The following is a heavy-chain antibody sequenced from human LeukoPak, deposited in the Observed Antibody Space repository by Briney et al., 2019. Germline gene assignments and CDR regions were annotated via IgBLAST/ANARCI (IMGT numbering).Heavy chain of an antibody. CDR3: AREAYNWTDDSPVY. V-gene: IGHV3-30*01. CDR1: GFTFSRYA. Sequence: GGALRLSCAASGFTFSRYAMHWVRQAPGKGGEGVAVISYEGRKKYYADSVKGRFTISTDNPKHTLHRQINSLRAEDTAVYYRAREAYNWTDDSPVYWGQGTLVTASS. J-gene: IGHJ4*02. D-gene: IGHD1-20*01. CDR2: ISYEGRKK.